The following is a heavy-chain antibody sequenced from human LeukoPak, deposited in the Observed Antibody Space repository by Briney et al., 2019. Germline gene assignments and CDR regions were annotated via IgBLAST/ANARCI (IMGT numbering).Heavy chain of an antibody. D-gene: IGHD6-19*01. CDR2: ISWNSGSV. J-gene: IGHJ4*02. Sequence: PGGSLRLSCAASGFIFTNYFMSWVRQAPGKGLEWVSGISWNSGSVGYAGSVKGRFTISRDNAKNSLFLQMNSLRAEDTAFYYCTKDIYSSGRGGFFDYWGQGTLVTAPS. V-gene: IGHV3-9*01. CDR3: TKDIYSSGRGGFFDY. CDR1: GFIFTNYF.